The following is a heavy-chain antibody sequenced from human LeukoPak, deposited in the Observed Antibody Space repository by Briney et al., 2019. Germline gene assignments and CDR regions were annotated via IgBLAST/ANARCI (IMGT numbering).Heavy chain of an antibody. J-gene: IGHJ5*02. D-gene: IGHD1-26*01. CDR2: LSARGATP. CDR1: GFTFSSFA. CDR3: AKGGEGATLYWFHP. Sequence: GGSLRLSCAASGFTFSSFAMTWVRQAPGQGLEWVSGLSARGATPFYADSVKGRFTISRDNSKNMLYLQMNSLTADDTAVYFCAKGGEGATLYWFHPWGQGTLVTVSS. V-gene: IGHV3-23*01.